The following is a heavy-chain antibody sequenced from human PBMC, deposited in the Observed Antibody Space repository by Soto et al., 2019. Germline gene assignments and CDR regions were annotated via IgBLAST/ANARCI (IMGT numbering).Heavy chain of an antibody. CDR1: GFTFSSYG. J-gene: IGHJ6*02. D-gene: IGHD3-10*01. CDR3: AKRDYYGSGSYYPLYYYYGMDV. CDR2: ISYDGSNK. V-gene: IGHV3-30*18. Sequence: PGGSLRLSCAASGFTFSSYGMHWVRQAPGKGLEWVAVISYDGSNKYYADSVKGRFTISRDNSKNTLYLQMNSLRAEDTAVYYCAKRDYYGSGSYYPLYYYYGMDVWGQGTTVTVSS.